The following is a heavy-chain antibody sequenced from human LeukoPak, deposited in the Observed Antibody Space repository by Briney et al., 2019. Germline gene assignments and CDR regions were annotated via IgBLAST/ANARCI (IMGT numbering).Heavy chain of an antibody. CDR1: GFTFSNAW. CDR2: IKSKTDGGTT. J-gene: IGHJ5*02. Sequence: GGSLRLSCAASGFTFSNAWMSWVRQAPGKGLEWVGRIKSKTDGGTTDYAAPVKGRFTISRDDSKNTLYLQMNSLGAEDTAVYYCARTDYGDANWFDPWGQGTLVTVSS. CDR3: ARTDYGDANWFDP. D-gene: IGHD4-17*01. V-gene: IGHV3-15*01.